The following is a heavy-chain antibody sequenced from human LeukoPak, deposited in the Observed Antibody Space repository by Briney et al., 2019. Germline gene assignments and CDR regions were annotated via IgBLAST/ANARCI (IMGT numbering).Heavy chain of an antibody. CDR3: ARYRYYYGSGSYRAACYMDV. CDR1: GGPFSGYY. V-gene: IGHV4-34*01. CDR2: INHSGST. D-gene: IGHD3-10*01. J-gene: IGHJ6*03. Sequence: SETLSLTCAVYGGPFSGYYWSWIRQPPGKGLEWIGKINHSGSTNYNPSLKSRVTISVDTSKNQFSLKLSSVTAADTAVYYCARYRYYYGSGSYRAACYMDVWGKGTTVTVSS.